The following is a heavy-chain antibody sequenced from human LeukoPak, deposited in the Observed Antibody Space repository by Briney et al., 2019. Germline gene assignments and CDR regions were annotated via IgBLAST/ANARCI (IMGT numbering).Heavy chain of an antibody. J-gene: IGHJ6*02. CDR3: GSSSDYYGMDV. CDR2: ISAYNGNT. D-gene: IGHD6-6*01. CDR1: GYTFTSYG. Sequence: SVKVSCKASGYTFTSYGISWVRQAPGQGLEWMGWISAYNGNTNYAQKLQGRVTMTTDTSTSTAYMEPRSLRSDDTAVYYCGSSSDYYGMDVWGQGTTVTVSS. V-gene: IGHV1-18*01.